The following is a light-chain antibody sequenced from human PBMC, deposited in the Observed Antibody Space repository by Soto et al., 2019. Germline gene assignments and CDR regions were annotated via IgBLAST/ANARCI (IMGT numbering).Light chain of an antibody. J-gene: IGLJ1*01. V-gene: IGLV2-11*01. CDR3: WSYAGSPRYV. Sequence: QSVLTQPRSVSGSPGQSVTISCTGTSSEVGGYNYVSWYQQHPGKAPNVMIYDVSERPSGVPDRFSGSKSGNTASLTISGLQAEDEADYYCWSYAGSPRYVLGTGTKLTV. CDR1: SSEVGGYNY. CDR2: DVS.